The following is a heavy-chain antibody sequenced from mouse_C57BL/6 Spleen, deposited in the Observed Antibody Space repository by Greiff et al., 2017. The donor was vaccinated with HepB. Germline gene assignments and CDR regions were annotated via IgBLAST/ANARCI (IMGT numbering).Heavy chain of an antibody. D-gene: IGHD1-1*01. CDR2: ISDGGSYT. J-gene: IGHJ3*01. CDR1: GFTFSSYA. CDR3: ARDRDYYVAWFAY. V-gene: IGHV5-4*01. Sequence: EVQLVESGGGLVKPGGSLKLSCAASGFTFSSYAMSWVRQTPEKRLEWVATISDGGSYTYYPDNVKGRFTISRDNAKNNLYLQMSHLKSEDTAMYYCARDRDYYVAWFAYWGQGTLVTVSA.